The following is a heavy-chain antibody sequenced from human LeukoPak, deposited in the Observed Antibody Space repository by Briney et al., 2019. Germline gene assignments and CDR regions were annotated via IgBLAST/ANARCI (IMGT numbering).Heavy chain of an antibody. J-gene: IGHJ6*03. CDR2: INPNSGGT. CDR3: ATLPPPRGPDCGGDCYLVPYYYYMDV. V-gene: IGHV1-2*02. D-gene: IGHD2-21*01. CDR1: GYTFTGYY. Sequence: ASVKVSCKASGYTFTGYYMHWVRQAPGQGLEWMGWINPNSGGTNYAQKFRGRATMTRDTSISTAYMELSRLRSDDTAVYYSATLPPPRGPDCGGDCYLVPYYYYMDVWGKGTTVTVSS.